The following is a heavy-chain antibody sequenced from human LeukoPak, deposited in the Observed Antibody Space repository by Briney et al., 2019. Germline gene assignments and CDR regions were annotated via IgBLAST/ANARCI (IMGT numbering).Heavy chain of an antibody. CDR2: XXPXSXXT. Sequence: ASVKVSCKASGYTFTGYYMHWXXXXXXXXXXXXXXXXPXSXXTNYAQKFQGXXTTXRXTSISTAYMELSRLRSDDTAVYYCARDSIVYYYDSSGYYYNYFDYWGQGSLVTVSS. CDR1: GYTFTGYY. CDR3: ARDSIVYYYDSSGYYYNYFDY. J-gene: IGHJ4*02. V-gene: IGHV1-2*02. D-gene: IGHD3-22*01.